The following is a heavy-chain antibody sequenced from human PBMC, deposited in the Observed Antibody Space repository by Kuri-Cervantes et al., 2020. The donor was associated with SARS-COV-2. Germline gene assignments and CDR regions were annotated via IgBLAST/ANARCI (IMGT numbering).Heavy chain of an antibody. J-gene: IGHJ6*03. CDR1: GGSFSGYY. V-gene: IGHV4-34*01. CDR3: AGDHYYYYYMDV. D-gene: IGHD3-10*01. Sequence: SETLSLTCAVYGGSFSGYYWSWIRQPPGKGLEWIGEINHSGSTNYNPSLKSRVTISVDTSKNQFSLKLSSVTAADTAVYYCAGDHYYYYYMDVWGKGTTVTVSS. CDR2: INHSGST.